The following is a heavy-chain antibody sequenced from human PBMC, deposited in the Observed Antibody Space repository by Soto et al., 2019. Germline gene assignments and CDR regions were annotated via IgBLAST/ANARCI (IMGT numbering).Heavy chain of an antibody. CDR3: AREADGSGSYSYYFDY. J-gene: IGHJ4*02. CDR2: ISSSSSYI. V-gene: IGHV3-21*01. D-gene: IGHD3-10*01. CDR1: GFTFSSYS. Sequence: GGSLRLSCAASGFTFSSYSMNWVRQAPGKGLEWVSSISSSSSYIYYADSVKGRFTISRDNAKNSLYLQMNSLRAEDTAVYYCAREADGSGSYSYYFDYWGQGTLVTVSS.